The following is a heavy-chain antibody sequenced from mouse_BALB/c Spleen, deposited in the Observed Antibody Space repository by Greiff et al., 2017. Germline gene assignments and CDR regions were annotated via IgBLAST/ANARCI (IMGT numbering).Heavy chain of an antibody. J-gene: IGHJ1*01. CDR3: ARSELVYWYFDV. V-gene: IGHV1-69*01. D-gene: IGHD4-1*01. CDR2: IDTSDSYT. Sequence: QVQLQQPGAELVMPGASVKMSCKAYGYTFTDYWMHWVKQRPGQGLEWIGAIDTSDSYTSYNQKFKGKATLTVDESSSTAYMQLSSLTSEDSAVYYCARSELVYWYFDVWGAGTTVTVSS. CDR1: GYTFTDYW.